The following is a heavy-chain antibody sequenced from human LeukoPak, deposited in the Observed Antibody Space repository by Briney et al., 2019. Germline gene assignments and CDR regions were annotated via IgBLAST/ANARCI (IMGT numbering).Heavy chain of an antibody. CDR2: IIPIFGTA. J-gene: IGHJ6*02. CDR1: GGTFSGYA. V-gene: IGHV1-69*13. D-gene: IGHD2-2*01. Sequence: SVKVSCKASGGTFSGYAISWVRQAPGQGLEWMGGIIPIFGTANYAQKFQGRVTITADESTSTAYMELSSLRSEDTAVYYCATARTYYYYYGMDVWGQGTTVTVSS. CDR3: ATARTYYYYYGMDV.